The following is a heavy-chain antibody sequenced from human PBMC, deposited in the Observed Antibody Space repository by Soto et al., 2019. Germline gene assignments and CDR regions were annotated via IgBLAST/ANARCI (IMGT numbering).Heavy chain of an antibody. CDR3: ARDCSGGSCYSEGVRGLLPRFDP. J-gene: IGHJ5*02. CDR1: GFTFSSYW. D-gene: IGHD2-15*01. V-gene: IGHV3-7*01. CDR2: IKQDGSEK. Sequence: GGSLRLSCAASGFTFSSYWMSWVRQAPGKGLEWVANIKQDGSEKYYVDSVKGRFTISRDNAKNSLYLQMNSLRAEDTAVYYCARDCSGGSCYSEGVRGLLPRFDPWGQGTLVTVSS.